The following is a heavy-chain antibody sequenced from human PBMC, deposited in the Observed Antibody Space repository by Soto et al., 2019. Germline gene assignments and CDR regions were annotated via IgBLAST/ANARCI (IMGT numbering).Heavy chain of an antibody. V-gene: IGHV3-7*01. CDR1: GFSMSRYW. J-gene: IGHJ6*02. CDR2: IKQDGSED. D-gene: IGHD3-10*01. Sequence: EVQLVESGGGLVQPGGSLRLSCIASGFSMSRYWMTWVRQAPGKGLEWVADIKQDGSEDYYVDSVKGRFTISRDNAKNSLYLQMTSLRDEATAVYYCARGLWFGESYGMDVWGQGTTVTVSS. CDR3: ARGLWFGESYGMDV.